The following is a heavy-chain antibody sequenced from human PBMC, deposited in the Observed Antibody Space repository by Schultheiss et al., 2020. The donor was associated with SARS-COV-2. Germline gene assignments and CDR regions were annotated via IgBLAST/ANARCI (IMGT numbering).Heavy chain of an antibody. Sequence: SETLSLTCAVYGGSFSGYYWSWIRQPPGKGLEWIGDINHSGSTKYNPSLKSRVTISVDTSKNQISLKLTSVTAADTAVYYCAREGYDSSGFFDYWGQGTLVTVSS. V-gene: IGHV4-34*01. CDR1: GGSFSGYY. CDR3: AREGYDSSGFFDY. J-gene: IGHJ4*02. CDR2: INHSGST. D-gene: IGHD3-22*01.